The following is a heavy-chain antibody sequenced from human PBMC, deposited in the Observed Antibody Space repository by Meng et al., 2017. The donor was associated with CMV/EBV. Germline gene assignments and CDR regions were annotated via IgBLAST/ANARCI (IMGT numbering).Heavy chain of an antibody. CDR1: GSTFSSYE. V-gene: IGHV3-21*01. J-gene: IGHJ6*02. CDR2: ISSSSSYI. D-gene: IGHD3-3*01. Sequence: GGSLRLSCAASGSTFSSYEMNWVRQAPGKGLEWVSSISSSSSYIYYADSVKGRFTISRDNAKNSLYLQMNSLRAEDTAVYYCARESTIFGVVIPNYYYYGMDVWGQGTTVTVSS. CDR3: ARESTIFGVVIPNYYYYGMDV.